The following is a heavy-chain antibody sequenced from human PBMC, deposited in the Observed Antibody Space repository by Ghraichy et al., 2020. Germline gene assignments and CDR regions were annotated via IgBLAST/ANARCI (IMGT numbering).Heavy chain of an antibody. J-gene: IGHJ6*02. V-gene: IGHV3-49*03. Sequence: GGSLRLSCTASGFTFGDYAMSWFRQAPGKGLEWVGFIRSKAYGGTTEYAASVKGRFTISRDDSKSIAYLQMNSLKTEDTAVYYCTRGYHDSSGYYRRPYYGMDVWGQGTTVTVSS. CDR1: GFTFGDYA. CDR2: IRSKAYGGTT. CDR3: TRGYHDSSGYYRRPYYGMDV. D-gene: IGHD3-22*01.